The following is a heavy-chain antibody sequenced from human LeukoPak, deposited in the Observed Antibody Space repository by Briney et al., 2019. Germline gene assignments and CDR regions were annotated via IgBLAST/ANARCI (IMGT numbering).Heavy chain of an antibody. CDR3: ARGRRYSSSRVFDY. CDR2: IYYSGST. J-gene: IGHJ4*02. CDR1: GGSISSYY. V-gene: IGHV4-59*01. D-gene: IGHD6-13*01. Sequence: PSETLSLTCTVSGGSISSYYWSWIRQPPGKGLEWMGNIYYSGSTNYNPSLKSRVTISVDTSKNQFSLKLSSVTAADTAVYYCARGRRYSSSRVFDYWGRGTLVTVSS.